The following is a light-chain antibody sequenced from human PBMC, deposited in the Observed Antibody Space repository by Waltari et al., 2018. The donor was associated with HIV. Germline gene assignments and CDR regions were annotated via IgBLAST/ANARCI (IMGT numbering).Light chain of an antibody. CDR3: QQYHSVPYT. CDR1: RNIFNRDNNKNY. Sequence: DIVVTQSPDSLVVSLGERAPIHCTSSRNIFNRDNNKNYVAWYRQKPGQPPKLLIYWASTRESGVPDRLSGSGSGTDFALTISNLQPEDVAVYYCQQYHSVPYTFGQGTRLEI. CDR2: WAS. J-gene: IGKJ2*01. V-gene: IGKV4-1*01.